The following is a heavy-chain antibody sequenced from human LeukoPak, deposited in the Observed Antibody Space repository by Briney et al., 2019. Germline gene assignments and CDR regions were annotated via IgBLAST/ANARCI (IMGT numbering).Heavy chain of an antibody. Sequence: GGSLRLSCAASGFTFSDYYMSWIRQAPGKGLEWVSYISSSGSTIYYADSVKGRFTISRDNSKNTLYLQMNSLRAEDTAVYYCANLRGGLLGAFDIWGQGTMVTVSS. J-gene: IGHJ3*02. CDR3: ANLRGGLLGAFDI. CDR1: GFTFSDYY. D-gene: IGHD2-21*02. V-gene: IGHV3-11*01. CDR2: ISSSGSTI.